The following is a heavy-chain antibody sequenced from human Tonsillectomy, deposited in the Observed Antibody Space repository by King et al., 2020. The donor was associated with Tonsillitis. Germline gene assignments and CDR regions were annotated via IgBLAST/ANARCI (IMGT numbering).Heavy chain of an antibody. CDR2: TRKQANSYTT. J-gene: IGHJ4*02. CDR1: GFTVSDHY. Sequence: VQLVQSGGGLVQPGGSLRLSCAASGFTVSDHYMDWVRQAPGKGLEWVGRTRKQANSYTTEYAASVKGSLTISRDDSKNSVYLQMNSLKTEDTAVYFCVGGVVGAADHWGQGTLVTVSS. CDR3: VGGVVGAADH. V-gene: IGHV3-72*01. D-gene: IGHD1-26*01.